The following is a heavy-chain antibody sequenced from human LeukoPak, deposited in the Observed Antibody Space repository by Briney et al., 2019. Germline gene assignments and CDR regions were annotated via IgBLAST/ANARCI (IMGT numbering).Heavy chain of an antibody. CDR3: ASSLSDYDILTGWY. Sequence: GESLKISCKASGYTFTSYGISWVRQAPGQGLEWMGWISAYNGNTNYAQKLQGRVTMTTDTSTSTAYMELRSLRSDDTAVYYCASSLSDYDILTGWYWGQGTLVTVSS. CDR2: ISAYNGNT. J-gene: IGHJ4*02. D-gene: IGHD3-9*01. V-gene: IGHV1-18*01. CDR1: GYTFTSYG.